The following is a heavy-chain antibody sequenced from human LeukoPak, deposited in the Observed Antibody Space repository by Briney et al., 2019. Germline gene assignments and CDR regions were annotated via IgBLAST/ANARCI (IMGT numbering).Heavy chain of an antibody. CDR1: GGSISSGDYY. V-gene: IGHV4-30-4*08. CDR2: IYYSGST. Sequence: PSQTLSLTCTVSGGSISSGDYYWSWIRQPPGKGLEWIGYIYYSGSTYYNPSLKSRVTISVDTSKNQFSLKLSSVTAADTAVYYCARGSDVVINYYYYGMDVWGQGTTVTVSS. D-gene: IGHD3-22*01. J-gene: IGHJ6*02. CDR3: ARGSDVVINYYYYGMDV.